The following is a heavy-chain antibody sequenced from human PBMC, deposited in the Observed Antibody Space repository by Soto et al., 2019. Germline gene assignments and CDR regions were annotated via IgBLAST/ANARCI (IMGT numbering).Heavy chain of an antibody. V-gene: IGHV5-51*01. CDR1: GYSFTSYW. Sequence: GESLKISCKGSGYSFTSYWIGWVCQTPGKGLEWMGIIYPGDSDTRYSPSFQGQVTISADKSISTAYLQWSSLKASDTAMYYCARHWGSVVVVPAAMPGPPYYYMDVWGKGTTVTVSS. D-gene: IGHD2-2*01. CDR2: IYPGDSDT. CDR3: ARHWGSVVVVPAAMPGPPYYYMDV. J-gene: IGHJ6*03.